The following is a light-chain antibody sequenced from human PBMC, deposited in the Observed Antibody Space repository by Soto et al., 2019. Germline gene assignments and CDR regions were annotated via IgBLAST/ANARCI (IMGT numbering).Light chain of an antibody. CDR2: EAS. V-gene: IGLV2-23*01. Sequence: QSVLTQPASVYGSPGQSITISCTGTSSDVGSYNLVSWYQQHPCKFPKLMTYEASKRPSGVSSRFSGSKSGDTASLTISGLQAEDEADYYCCSYAGSSTYVFGTGTKVTVL. CDR3: CSYAGSSTYV. J-gene: IGLJ1*01. CDR1: SSDVGSYNL.